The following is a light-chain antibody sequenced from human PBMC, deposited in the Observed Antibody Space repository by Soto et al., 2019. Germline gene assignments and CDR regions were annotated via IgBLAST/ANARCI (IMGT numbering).Light chain of an antibody. CDR3: QQYNKYMYT. CDR1: PSISSW. Sequence: DIQMTQSPSTLSASVGDRVTITCRASPSISSWLAWYQQKPGKAPNLLIYKASSLESGVPSRFSGSGSGTDFTLTISSLQPDDFATYYCQQYNKYMYTFGQGTKVEIK. J-gene: IGKJ2*01. CDR2: KAS. V-gene: IGKV1-5*03.